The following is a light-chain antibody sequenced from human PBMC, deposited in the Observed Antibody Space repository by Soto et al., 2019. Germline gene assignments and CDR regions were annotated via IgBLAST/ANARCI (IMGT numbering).Light chain of an antibody. CDR3: GTWDSSLSAGV. J-gene: IGLJ2*01. Sequence: QSVLTQPPSVSAAPGQKVTISCSGSSSNIGNNYVSWYQQLPGTAPKLLIYDNNKRPSGIPDRFSGSESGTSATLGITGRQTGDEADYYCGTWDSSLSAGVFGGGTKVTVL. V-gene: IGLV1-51*01. CDR1: SSNIGNNY. CDR2: DNN.